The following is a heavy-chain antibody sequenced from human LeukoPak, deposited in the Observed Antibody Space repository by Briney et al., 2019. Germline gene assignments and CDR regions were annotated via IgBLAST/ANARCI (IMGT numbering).Heavy chain of an antibody. CDR2: MNPNSGNT. V-gene: IGHV1-8*01. D-gene: IGHD6-13*01. CDR1: GYTFTSYD. Sequence: ASVKVSCKASGYTFTSYDINWVRQATGRGLEWMGWMNPNSGNTGYAQKFQGRVTMTRNTSISTAYMELSSLRSEDTAVYYCARHPRFDISSWYPWFDPWGQRTLVTVSS. J-gene: IGHJ5*02. CDR3: ARHPRFDISSWYPWFDP.